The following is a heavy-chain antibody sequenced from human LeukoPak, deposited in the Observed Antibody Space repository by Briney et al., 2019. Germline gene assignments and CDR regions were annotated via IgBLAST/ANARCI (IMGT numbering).Heavy chain of an antibody. CDR2: IYYSGST. J-gene: IGHJ5*02. D-gene: IGHD3-10*01. V-gene: IGHV4-59*01. Sequence: SETLSLTCTVSGGPLTSYYWSWIRQPPGKGLEWMGYIYYSGSTNYNHTLKSRVTISVDTSKNQFSLKLSSVTAADTAVYYCARRPSMVRGWDWFDPWGQGTLVTVPS. CDR1: GGPLTSYY. CDR3: ARRPSMVRGWDWFDP.